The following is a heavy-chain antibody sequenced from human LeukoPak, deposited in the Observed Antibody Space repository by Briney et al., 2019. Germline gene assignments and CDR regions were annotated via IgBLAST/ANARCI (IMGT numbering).Heavy chain of an antibody. Sequence: SVKVSCKASGGTFSSYAISWVRQAPGQGLEWMGGIIPIFGTANYAQKFQGRVIMTADTSTSTAYMELRSLRSDDTAVYYCARDEGTYQRGPFEFWGQGTLVTVSS. CDR3: ARDEGTYQRGPFEF. CDR2: IIPIFGTA. D-gene: IGHD2-2*01. V-gene: IGHV1-69*06. CDR1: GGTFSSYA. J-gene: IGHJ4*02.